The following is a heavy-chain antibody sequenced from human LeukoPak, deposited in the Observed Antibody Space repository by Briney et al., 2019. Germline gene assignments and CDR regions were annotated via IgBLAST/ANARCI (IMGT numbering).Heavy chain of an antibody. V-gene: IGHV3-48*03. CDR2: INSSGQTI. D-gene: IGHD4/OR15-4a*01. Sequence: AGGSLRLSCAASGFSLSTYEFHWVRHAPGKGREWVSYINSSGQTIYYADSVRGRFTIARHNAKNSLYLQMNSLGAEDAAVYHCARGRDVDYGNDGFDIWGQGTTVTVSS. CDR3: ARGRDVDYGNDGFDI. CDR1: GFSLSTYE. J-gene: IGHJ3*02.